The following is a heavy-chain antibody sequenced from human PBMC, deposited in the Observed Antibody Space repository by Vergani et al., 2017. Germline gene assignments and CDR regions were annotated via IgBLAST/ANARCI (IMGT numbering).Heavy chain of an antibody. CDR3: ARDQHDSSGYPWYGMDV. Sequence: EVQLLESGGGLVQPGGSLRLSCAASGFTFSSYAMSWVRQAPGKGLEWVANIKQDGSEKYYVDSVKGRFTISRDNAKNSLYLQMNSLRAEDTAVYYCARDQHDSSGYPWYGMDVWGQGTTVTVSS. CDR2: IKQDGSEK. CDR1: GFTFSSYA. V-gene: IGHV3-7*01. J-gene: IGHJ6*02. D-gene: IGHD3-22*01.